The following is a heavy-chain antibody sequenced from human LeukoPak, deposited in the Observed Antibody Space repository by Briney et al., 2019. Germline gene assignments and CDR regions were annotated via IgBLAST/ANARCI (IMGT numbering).Heavy chain of an antibody. D-gene: IGHD4-11*01. Sequence: PSETLSLTCAVSGDSFSSHYWTWIRQSPGTGLEWIGYISHIGRTNYNPSLKSRVTISIDTSKNQFSLKLRSVTAADTAVYYCARDLVAVTKGFDIWGQGTMVSVSS. V-gene: IGHV4-59*11. CDR2: ISHIGRT. CDR3: ARDLVAVTKGFDI. CDR1: GDSFSSHY. J-gene: IGHJ3*02.